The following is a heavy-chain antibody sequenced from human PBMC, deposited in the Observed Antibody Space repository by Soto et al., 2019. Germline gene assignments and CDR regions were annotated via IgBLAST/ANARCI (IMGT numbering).Heavy chain of an antibody. CDR1: GFTFSIYA. CDR2: ISTSGTVI. V-gene: IGHV3-48*04. D-gene: IGHD5-18*01. J-gene: IGHJ4*02. Sequence: GGSLRLSCAASGFTFSIYAMHWVRQAPGKGLEWVSYISTSGTVIYYADSVKGRFTVSRDNAQNSVSLQMNRLSAEDTAVYYCARPQPSGYIYGFPYWGQGTLVTVSS. CDR3: ARPQPSGYIYGFPY.